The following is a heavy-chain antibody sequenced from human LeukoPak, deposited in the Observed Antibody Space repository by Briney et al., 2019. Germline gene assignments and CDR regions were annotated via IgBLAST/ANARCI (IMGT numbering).Heavy chain of an antibody. D-gene: IGHD4-23*01. V-gene: IGHV3-30-3*01. CDR2: ISYDGSNK. CDR1: GFTFSSYV. Sequence: GGSLRLSCAASGFTFSSYVMHWVRQAPGKGLECVAVISYDGSNKYYTESVKGRFTISRDNSKNTLYLQMNSLRAEDTAVYYCAKAATVVTLPGYWGQGTLVTVSS. CDR3: AKAATVVTLPGY. J-gene: IGHJ4*02.